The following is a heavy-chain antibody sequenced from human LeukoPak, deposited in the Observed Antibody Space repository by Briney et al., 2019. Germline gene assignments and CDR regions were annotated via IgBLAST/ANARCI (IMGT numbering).Heavy chain of an antibody. CDR2: INNDGSST. D-gene: IGHD1-1*01. Sequence: PGGSLRLSCAASGFIFSNNWMHWVRHTPGKGLVWVSRINNDGSSTTYADSVKGRFTISRDNAKNTLYLQMSSLSVEDPAVYYCARGGTASFDPWGQGALVTVSS. V-gene: IGHV3-74*03. CDR3: ARGGTASFDP. J-gene: IGHJ5*02. CDR1: GFIFSNNW.